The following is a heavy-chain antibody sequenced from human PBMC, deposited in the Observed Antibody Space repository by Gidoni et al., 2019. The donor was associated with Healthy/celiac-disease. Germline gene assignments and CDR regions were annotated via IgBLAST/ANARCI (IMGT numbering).Heavy chain of an antibody. CDR2: ISGSGGST. CDR1: GFTFSSYA. V-gene: IGHV3-23*01. CDR3: AKANYYDSSGYYSPYYFDY. Sequence: EVQLLESGGGLVQPGGSLRLSCAASGFTFSSYAMRWVRQAPGKGLEWVSAISGSGGSTYYADSVKGRFTISRDNSKNTLYLQMNSLRAEDTAVYYCAKANYYDSSGYYSPYYFDYWGQGTLVTVSS. J-gene: IGHJ4*02. D-gene: IGHD3-22*01.